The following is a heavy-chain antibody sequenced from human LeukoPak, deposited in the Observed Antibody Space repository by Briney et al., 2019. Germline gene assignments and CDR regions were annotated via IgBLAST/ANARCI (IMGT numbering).Heavy chain of an antibody. J-gene: IGHJ4*02. D-gene: IGHD4-23*01. Sequence: PGGSLRLSCAASRFTFSSYAMSWVRQAPGKGLEWVAKIHPDGSDKYYVDSVKGRFTISRDNAKSSLHLQMNSLRAEDTAVYYCARVRGDYGGISDYWGQGTLVTVSS. CDR2: IHPDGSDK. CDR3: ARVRGDYGGISDY. V-gene: IGHV3-7*05. CDR1: RFTFSSYA.